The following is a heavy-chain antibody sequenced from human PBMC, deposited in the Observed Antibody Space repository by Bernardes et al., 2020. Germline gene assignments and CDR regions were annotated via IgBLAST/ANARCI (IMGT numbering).Heavy chain of an antibody. J-gene: IGHJ5*02. Sequence: GGSLRLSCAASGFTFSSYAMHWVRQAPGKGLEWVAVISYDGSNKYYADSVKGRFTISRDNSKNTLYLQMNSLRAEDTAVYYCARDKLRYFDWLLEGSGPDHLKSANWFDPWGQGTLVTVSS. CDR1: GFTFSSYA. CDR3: ARDKLRYFDWLLEGSGPDHLKSANWFDP. V-gene: IGHV3-30-3*01. D-gene: IGHD3-9*01. CDR2: ISYDGSNK.